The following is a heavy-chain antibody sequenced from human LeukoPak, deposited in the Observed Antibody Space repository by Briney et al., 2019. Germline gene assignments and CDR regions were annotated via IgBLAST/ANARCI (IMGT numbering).Heavy chain of an antibody. J-gene: IGHJ6*02. V-gene: IGHV1-69*04. CDR3: AGVDRTRTYSSGWYSRGDYYGMDV. CDR2: IIPILGIA. D-gene: IGHD6-19*01. Sequence: SVKVSCKASGGTFSSYAISWVRQAPGQGLEWMGRIIPILGIANYAQKFQGRVTITADKSTSTAYMELSSLRSEDTAVYYCAGVDRTRTYSSGWYSRGDYYGMDVWGQGTTVTVS. CDR1: GGTFSSYA.